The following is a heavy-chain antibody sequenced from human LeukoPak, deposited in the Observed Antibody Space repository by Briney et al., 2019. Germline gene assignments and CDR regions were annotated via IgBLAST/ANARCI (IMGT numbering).Heavy chain of an antibody. V-gene: IGHV4-34*01. Sequence: SETLSLTCAVYGGSFSGYYWSWIRQPPGKGLEWIGEINHSGSTNYNPSLKSRVTISVDTSKNQFSLKLSSVTAADTAVYYCARRPRIAAAGFDYGGQGPLVTVSS. CDR1: GGSFSGYY. J-gene: IGHJ4*02. CDR3: ARRPRIAAAGFDY. D-gene: IGHD6-13*01. CDR2: INHSGST.